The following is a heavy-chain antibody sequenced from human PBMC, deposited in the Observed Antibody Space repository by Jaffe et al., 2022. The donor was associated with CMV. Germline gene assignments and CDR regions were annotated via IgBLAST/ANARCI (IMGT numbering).Heavy chain of an antibody. D-gene: IGHD4-17*01. J-gene: IGHJ4*02. CDR1: GGSFSGYY. V-gene: IGHV4-34*01. CDR3: ARRSLYGDYGF. CDR2: INHSGST. Sequence: QVQLQQWGAGLLKPSETLSLTCAVYGGSFSGYYWSWIRQPPGKGLEWIGEINHSGSTNYNPSLKSRVTISVDTSKNQFSLKLSSVTAADTAVYYCARRSLYGDYGFWGQGTLVTVSS.